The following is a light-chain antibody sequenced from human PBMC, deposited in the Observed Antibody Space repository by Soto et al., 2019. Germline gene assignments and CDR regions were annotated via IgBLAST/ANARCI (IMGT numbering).Light chain of an antibody. CDR1: QSVSSN. V-gene: IGKV3-15*01. CDR2: GAS. CDR3: QQYNNGGT. Sequence: EIVMTQSPATLSVSPGERATLSCRASQSVSSNLAWYQQKPGQAPRLLIYGASTRATGIPARFSGSGSGTEFTLTISSLQSEDFAVYYCQQYNNGGTFGGWTKVEIK. J-gene: IGKJ4*01.